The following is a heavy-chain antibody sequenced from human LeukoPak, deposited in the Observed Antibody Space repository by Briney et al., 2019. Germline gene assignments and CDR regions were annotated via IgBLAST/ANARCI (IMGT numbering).Heavy chain of an antibody. CDR1: GYTFTTFG. CDR2: INTNTGNP. Sequence: ASVKVSCKASGYTFTTFGINWLRQAPGQGLEWMGWINTNTGNPAYAQGFTGRFVFSLDTSVSTAYLEISSLKAEDTAVYFCAKDPPYTSTWPDALDSWGQGTMVTVSS. J-gene: IGHJ3*02. V-gene: IGHV7-4-1*02. CDR3: AKDPPYTSTWPDALDS. D-gene: IGHD6-13*01.